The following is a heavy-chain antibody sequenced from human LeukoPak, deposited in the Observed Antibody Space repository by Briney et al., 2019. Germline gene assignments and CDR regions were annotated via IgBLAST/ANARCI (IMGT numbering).Heavy chain of an antibody. CDR3: ASQYYYGGDTYYFDY. CDR2: IYYSGST. Sequence: SETLSLTCTVSGGSVSSGSYYWSWIRQPPGKGLEWIGYIYYSGSTNYNPSLKSRVTISVDTSKNQFSLKLSSVTAADTAVYYCASQYYYGGDTYYFDYWGQGTLLTVSS. CDR1: GGSVSSGSYY. D-gene: IGHD3-10*01. J-gene: IGHJ4*02. V-gene: IGHV4-61*01.